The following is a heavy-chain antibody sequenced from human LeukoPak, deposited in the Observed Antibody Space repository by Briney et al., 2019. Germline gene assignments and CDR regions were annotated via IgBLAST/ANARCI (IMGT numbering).Heavy chain of an antibody. J-gene: IGHJ3*01. CDR1: GFTFSSYA. CDR2: ISYDGSNK. D-gene: IGHD1-26*01. V-gene: IGHV3-30*04. Sequence: GGPLRLSCAASGFTFSSYAMHWVRQAPGKGPEWVAAISYDGSNKYSADSVKGRFTISRDNSMSTLYLQMNTLRGEDTAIYYCARERCVVGACGAFDVWGQGTMASVSS. CDR3: ARERCVVGACGAFDV.